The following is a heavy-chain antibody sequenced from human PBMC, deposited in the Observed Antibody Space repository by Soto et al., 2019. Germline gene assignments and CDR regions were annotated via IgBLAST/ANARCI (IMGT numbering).Heavy chain of an antibody. J-gene: IGHJ4*02. Sequence: QVQLVESGGGVVQPGRSLRLSCAASGFTFSSYGMHWVRQAPGKGLEWVAVISYDGSNKYYADSVKGRFTISRDNSKHALYLQMNSLRAEDTAVYYCAKEQNYAFDYWGQGTLVTVSS. CDR3: AKEQNYAFDY. D-gene: IGHD3-16*01. V-gene: IGHV3-30*18. CDR2: ISYDGSNK. CDR1: GFTFSSYG.